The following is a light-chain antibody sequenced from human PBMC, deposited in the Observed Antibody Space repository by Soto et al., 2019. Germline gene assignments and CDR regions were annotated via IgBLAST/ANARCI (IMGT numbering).Light chain of an antibody. V-gene: IGKV1-5*03. J-gene: IGKJ4*01. CDR1: QSISSW. CDR3: QQYNSYPLT. CDR2: KAS. Sequence: DIQMTQSPSTLSASVGDRVTITCRASQSISSWLAWYQQKPGKAPKLLIYKASSLESGVPSRFSGSGSGTEFPLTISSLQPDDVATYYCQQYNSYPLTFGGGTKVEIK.